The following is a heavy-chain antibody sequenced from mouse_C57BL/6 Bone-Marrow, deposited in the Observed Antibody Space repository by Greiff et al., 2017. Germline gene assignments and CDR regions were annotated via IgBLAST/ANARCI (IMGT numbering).Heavy chain of an antibody. J-gene: IGHJ2*01. V-gene: IGHV14-4*01. D-gene: IGHD1-1*01. CDR1: GFNIQDAY. CDR2: IAPELGAP. CDR3: TRDYGRSPDY. Sequence: VQLQQSGAEFVRPGASVQLSCTASGFNIQDAYLHWVKQRPEQGLAWIGWIAPELGAPESASQFPGKATITADTSSNTAYLQLSSLRSEDTAVYYSTRDYGRSPDYWGHGTTLTVSS.